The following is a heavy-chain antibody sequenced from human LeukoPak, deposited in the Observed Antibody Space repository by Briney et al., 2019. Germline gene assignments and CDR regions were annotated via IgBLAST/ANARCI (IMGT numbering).Heavy chain of an antibody. D-gene: IGHD1-26*01. J-gene: IGHJ4*02. CDR1: GGSISSSIW. CDR3: ARRQAGATIDY. Sequence: PSETLSLTCAVSGGSISSSIWWSWVRQPPGKGLEWIGEIYHSGSTNYNPSLKSRLTISVDKSKNQFSLKLNSVTAADTAVYYCARRQAGATIDYWGQGTLVTVSS. V-gene: IGHV4-4*02. CDR2: IYHSGST.